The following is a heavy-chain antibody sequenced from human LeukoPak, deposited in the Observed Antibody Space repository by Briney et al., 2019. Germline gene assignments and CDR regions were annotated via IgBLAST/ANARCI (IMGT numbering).Heavy chain of an antibody. Sequence: PGGSLRLSCAASGFTVSSNYMSWVRQAPGKGLEWVANIKQDGSEKYYVDSVKGRFTISRDNAKNSLYLQMNSLRAEDTAVYYCARDGGRTWGQGTLVTVSS. CDR1: GFTVSSNY. D-gene: IGHD3/OR15-3a*01. J-gene: IGHJ4*02. CDR3: ARDGGRT. V-gene: IGHV3-7*01. CDR2: IKQDGSEK.